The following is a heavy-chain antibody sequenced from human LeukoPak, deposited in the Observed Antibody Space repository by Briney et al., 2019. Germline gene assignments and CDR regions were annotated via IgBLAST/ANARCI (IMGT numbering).Heavy chain of an antibody. J-gene: IGHJ4*02. Sequence: SETLSLTCTVSGGSISSSSYYWGWIRQPPGKGLEWIGSIYYSGSTYYNPSLKSRVTISVDTSKNQFSLKLSSVTAADTAVYYCARVGGYDSDYWGQGTLVTVSS. V-gene: IGHV4-39*07. D-gene: IGHD5-12*01. CDR1: GGSISSSSYY. CDR2: IYYSGST. CDR3: ARVGGYDSDY.